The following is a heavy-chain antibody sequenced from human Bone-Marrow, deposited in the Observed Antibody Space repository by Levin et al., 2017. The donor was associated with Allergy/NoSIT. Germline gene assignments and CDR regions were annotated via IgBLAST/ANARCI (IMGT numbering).Heavy chain of an antibody. CDR1: GYSFTSYW. Sequence: TGGSLRLSCKGSGYSFTSYWIGWVRQMPGKGLEWMGIIYPGDADTRYSPSFQGQVTISADKSISTAYLQWSGLKASDTAMYYCARRGTRDYYYYMDVWGKGTTVTVSS. CDR2: IYPGDADT. D-gene: IGHD1-1*01. V-gene: IGHV5-51*01. J-gene: IGHJ6*03. CDR3: ARRGTRDYYYYMDV.